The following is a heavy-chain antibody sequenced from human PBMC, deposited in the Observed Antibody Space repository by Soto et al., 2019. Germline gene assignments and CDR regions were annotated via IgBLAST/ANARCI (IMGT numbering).Heavy chain of an antibody. J-gene: IGHJ6*02. CDR3: ASGTRLSGCKTIFGVVIIPESLAGAGDYYYGMDV. D-gene: IGHD3-3*01. V-gene: IGHV1-8*01. Sequence: ASVKVSCKASGYTFTSYDINWVRQATGQGLEWMGWMNPNSGNTGYAQKFQGRVTMTRNTSISTAYMELSSLRSEDTAVYYCASGTRLSGCKTIFGVVIIPESLAGAGDYYYGMDVWGQGTTVTVSS. CDR1: GYTFTSYD. CDR2: MNPNSGNT.